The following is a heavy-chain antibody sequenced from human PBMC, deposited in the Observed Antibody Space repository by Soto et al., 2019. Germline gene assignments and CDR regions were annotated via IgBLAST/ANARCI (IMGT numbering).Heavy chain of an antibody. Sequence: PGGSLRLSCAASGFIYSSYAMSWVRQAPGKGLEWVSTVSNSGGGTYYAVSVKGRFTISRDNSKSTLYLQMNILRAEDTAVYYCEKILPEYIYGGFEYWGQGNLVTVSS. CDR2: VSNSGGGT. V-gene: IGHV3-23*01. CDR3: EKILPEYIYGGFEY. D-gene: IGHD5-18*01. CDR1: GFIYSSYA. J-gene: IGHJ4*02.